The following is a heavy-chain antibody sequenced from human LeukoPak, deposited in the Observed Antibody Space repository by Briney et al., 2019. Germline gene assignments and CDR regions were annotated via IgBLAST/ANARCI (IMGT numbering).Heavy chain of an antibody. CDR1: GGSLSDYY. Sequence: PSETLSLTCTVSGGTVSGGSLSDYYWSWIRQPVGKSLEWIGRIYTNGSTNYNPSLKNRVTMSVDPSKNRFSLKLTFVTAADTAMYYCARGAETDGYYPFDYWGQGSLVTVSS. CDR2: IYTNGST. V-gene: IGHV4-4*07. CDR3: ARGAETDGYYPFDY. D-gene: IGHD3-22*01. J-gene: IGHJ4*02.